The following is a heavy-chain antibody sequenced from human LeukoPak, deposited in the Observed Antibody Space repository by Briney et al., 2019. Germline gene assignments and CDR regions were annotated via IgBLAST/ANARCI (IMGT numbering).Heavy chain of an antibody. V-gene: IGHV4-34*01. CDR1: GGSFSGYY. Sequence: SETLSLTCAVYGGSFSGYYWSWIRQPQGKGPEWIGEINHSGSTTYNPSLKSRVTISVDTSKNQFSLKLSSVTAADTAVYYCARALCGGDCYRGNYWGQGTLVTVSS. CDR2: INHSGST. CDR3: ARALCGGDCYRGNY. D-gene: IGHD2-21*02. J-gene: IGHJ4*02.